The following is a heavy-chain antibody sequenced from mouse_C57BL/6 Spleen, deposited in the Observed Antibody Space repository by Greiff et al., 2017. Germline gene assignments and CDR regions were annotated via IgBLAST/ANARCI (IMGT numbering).Heavy chain of an antibody. CDR2: IRLKSDNYAT. Sequence: DVQLVESGGGLVQPGGSMKLSCVASGFTFSNYWMNWVRQSPEKGLEWVAQIRLKSDNYATHYAESVKGRFTISRDDSKSSVYLQMNNLRAEDTGIYYCTSNYDYAMDYWGQGTSVTVSS. V-gene: IGHV6-3*01. J-gene: IGHJ4*01. CDR1: GFTFSNYW. CDR3: TSNYDYAMDY. D-gene: IGHD2-5*01.